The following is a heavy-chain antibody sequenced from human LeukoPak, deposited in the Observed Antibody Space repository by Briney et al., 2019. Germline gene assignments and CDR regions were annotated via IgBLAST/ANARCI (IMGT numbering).Heavy chain of an antibody. J-gene: IGHJ4*02. V-gene: IGHV3-23*01. D-gene: IGHD6-13*01. Sequence: GGSLRLSCAASGXTFSSYAMSWVRQAPGKGLEWVIAFSGSGGSTYYAAFVKGRFTISRDNSKNTLYLQMNSLRAEDTAVYYCAKRWAASIAAAGTFLGAVYYFDYWGQGTLVTVSS. CDR3: AKRWAASIAAAGTFLGAVYYFDY. CDR1: GXTFSSYA. CDR2: FSGSGGST.